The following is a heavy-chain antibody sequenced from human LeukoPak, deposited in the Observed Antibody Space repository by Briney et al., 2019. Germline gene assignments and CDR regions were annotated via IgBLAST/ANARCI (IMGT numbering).Heavy chain of an antibody. CDR3: AKDEGQQQLEYYFDY. Sequence: GGSLRLSCAASGFTFSSYGMHWVRQAPGKGLEWVAVISYDGSNKYYADSVKGRFTISRDNSKNTLYLQMNSLRAEATAVYYCAKDEGQQQLEYYFDYWRQGTLVTVSS. D-gene: IGHD6-13*01. V-gene: IGHV3-30*18. CDR2: ISYDGSNK. J-gene: IGHJ4*02. CDR1: GFTFSSYG.